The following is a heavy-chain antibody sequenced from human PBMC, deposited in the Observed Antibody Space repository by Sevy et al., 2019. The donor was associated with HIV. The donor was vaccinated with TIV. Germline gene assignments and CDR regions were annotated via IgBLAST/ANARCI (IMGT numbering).Heavy chain of an antibody. CDR1: GFTFNNAW. Sequence: GGSLRLSCAVSGFTFNNAWMNWVRQAPGTGLQWVGLIKSKIDGETTDYAAPVKDRFTISRDDSKNRLFLQMNSLKFEDTAVYYCATAPGYYDSAPFDYWGPGTLVTVSS. CDR2: IKSKIDGETT. J-gene: IGHJ4*02. CDR3: ATAPGYYDSAPFDY. D-gene: IGHD3-22*01. V-gene: IGHV3-15*01.